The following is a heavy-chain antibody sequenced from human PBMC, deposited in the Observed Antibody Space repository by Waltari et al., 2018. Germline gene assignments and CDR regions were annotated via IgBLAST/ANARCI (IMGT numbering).Heavy chain of an antibody. V-gene: IGHV3-23*04. J-gene: IGHJ4*02. D-gene: IGHD3-22*01. Sequence: EVQLAESGGSLVQPGGSLRLSCAASGFTFSSYAMSWVRQAPGKGLEWVSLISSRGDNTDYADSVKGRFTISRDNSRNTLSLQMNSLRAEDTAAEYCAKDGHKYYYGTSGYYSAPLDSWGQGTLVTVPS. CDR2: ISSRGDNT. CDR1: GFTFSSYA. CDR3: AKDGHKYYYGTSGYYSAPLDS.